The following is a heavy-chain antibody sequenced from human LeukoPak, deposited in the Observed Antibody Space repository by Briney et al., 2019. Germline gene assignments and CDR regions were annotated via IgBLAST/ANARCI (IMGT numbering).Heavy chain of an antibody. CDR2: IYYSGGT. J-gene: IGHJ5*02. CDR1: GGSISSYY. CDR3: ARNGRFVDTLMLTP. V-gene: IGHV4-59*08. Sequence: SETLSLTCTVSGGSISSYYWSWIRQPPGEGLEWIGYIYYSGGTHSNPPLKSRVTISVATSKNQLSLRLTSVTAADTAVYSCARNGRFVDTLMLTPWGQGTLVTVSS. D-gene: IGHD5-18*01.